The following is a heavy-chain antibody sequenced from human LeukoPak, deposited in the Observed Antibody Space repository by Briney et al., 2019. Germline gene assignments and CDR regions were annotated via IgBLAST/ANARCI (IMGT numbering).Heavy chain of an antibody. D-gene: IGHD2-2*01. Sequence: SETLSLTCTVSGGSISGYYWNWIRQPPGKGLEWIGYLYYSGTTNYNPSLKSRVTISVDTSKNQFSLKLSSVTAADTAVYYCARAVPAAMTDWGQGTLVTVSS. CDR1: GGSISGYY. V-gene: IGHV4-59*01. CDR2: LYYSGTT. J-gene: IGHJ4*02. CDR3: ARAVPAAMTD.